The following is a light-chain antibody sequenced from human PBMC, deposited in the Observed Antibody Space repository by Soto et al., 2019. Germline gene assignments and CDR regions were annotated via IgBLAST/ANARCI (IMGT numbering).Light chain of an antibody. CDR1: QSISIY. CDR2: AAS. V-gene: IGKV1-39*01. J-gene: IGKJ4*01. CDR3: QQSYSTPT. Sequence: DIQRTQSPSSLSASVGDRVTITCRASQSISIYLNWYQQKPGKAPMLLIYAASSLQSGVPSRFAGSASGTDFTLTISSLQPEDFATYYCQQSYSTPTFGGGTKVDIK.